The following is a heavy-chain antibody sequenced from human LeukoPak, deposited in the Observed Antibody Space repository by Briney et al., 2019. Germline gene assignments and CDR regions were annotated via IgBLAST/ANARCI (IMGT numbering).Heavy chain of an antibody. V-gene: IGHV3-11*05. D-gene: IGHD1-7*01. CDR2: ISSSGNYA. CDR1: GFTFSDYY. J-gene: IGHJ4*02. CDR3: ARVGRTSIGFDY. Sequence: GGSLRLSRAASGFTFSDYYMSWTSQAPGKGLEWVSYISSSGNYANYADSVKGRFTISRDNGKKSLNLQMESLRAEDMAVYYCARVGRTSIGFDYWGQGTVVTVSS.